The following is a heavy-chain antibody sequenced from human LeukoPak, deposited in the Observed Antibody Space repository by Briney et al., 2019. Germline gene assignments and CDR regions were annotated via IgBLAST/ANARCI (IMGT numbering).Heavy chain of an antibody. D-gene: IGHD6-13*01. J-gene: IGHJ4*02. Sequence: GGSLRLSCAASGFAFSTNWMHWVRRAPGKGLVWVSHISTDARTITYADFVKGRFTISRDNAKNTLYLHMNSLRAEDTALYYCVRGQATAWGLDYWGQGTLVTVSS. CDR3: VRGQATAWGLDY. V-gene: IGHV3-74*01. CDR1: GFAFSTNW. CDR2: ISTDARTI.